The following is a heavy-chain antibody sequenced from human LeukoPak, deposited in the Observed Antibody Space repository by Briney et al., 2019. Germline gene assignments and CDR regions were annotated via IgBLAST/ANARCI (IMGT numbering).Heavy chain of an antibody. CDR2: INHSGST. D-gene: IGHD3-3*01. CDR1: GGSFSGYY. CDR3: ARRRQYYDFWSGYYSPYFDY. V-gene: IGHV4-34*01. Sequence: PSETLSLTCAVYGGSFSGYYWSWIRQPPGKGLEWIREINHSGSTNYNPSLKSRVTISVDTSKNQFSLKLSSVTAADTAVYYCARRRQYYDFWSGYYSPYFDYWGQGTLVTVSS. J-gene: IGHJ4*02.